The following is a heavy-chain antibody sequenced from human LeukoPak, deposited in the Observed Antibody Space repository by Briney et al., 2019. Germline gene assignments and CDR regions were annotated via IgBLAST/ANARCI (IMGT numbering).Heavy chain of an antibody. D-gene: IGHD5-18*01. CDR2: IYYNGST. CDR1: GGSINNYY. Sequence: SETLSLTCTVAGGSINNYYWSWIRQPPGKGLEWIGYIYYNGSTNYNPSLKSQVTISVDTSKNQCSLKLSSVTAADTAVYYCARGVIQLSTDAFDIWGQGTMVTVSS. V-gene: IGHV4-59*01. J-gene: IGHJ3*02. CDR3: ARGVIQLSTDAFDI.